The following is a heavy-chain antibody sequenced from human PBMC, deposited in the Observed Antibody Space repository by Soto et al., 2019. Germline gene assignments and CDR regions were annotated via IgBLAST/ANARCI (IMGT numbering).Heavy chain of an antibody. V-gene: IGHV4-59*01. D-gene: IGHD3-22*01. J-gene: IGHJ6*02. CDR1: GGSISSYY. CDR3: ARNGYYYGMDV. Sequence: SETLSLTCTVSGGSISSYYWSWIRQPPGKGLEWIGYIYYSGSTNYNPSHKSRVTISVDTSKNQFSLKLSSVTAADTAVYYCARNGYYYGMDVWGQGTTVTVSS. CDR2: IYYSGST.